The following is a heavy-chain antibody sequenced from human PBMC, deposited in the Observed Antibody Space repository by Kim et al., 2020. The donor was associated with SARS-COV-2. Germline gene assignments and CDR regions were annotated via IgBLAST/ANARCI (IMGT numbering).Heavy chain of an antibody. D-gene: IGHD3-10*01. Sequence: SVKVSCKASGGTFSSYAISWVRQAPGQGLEWMGGIIPIFGTANYAQKFQGRVTITADESTSTAYMELSSLRSEDTAVYYCARAGYYGSGSYSYYYGMDVWGQGTTVTVSS. V-gene: IGHV1-69*13. CDR2: IIPIFGTA. CDR3: ARAGYYGSGSYSYYYGMDV. J-gene: IGHJ6*02. CDR1: GGTFSSYA.